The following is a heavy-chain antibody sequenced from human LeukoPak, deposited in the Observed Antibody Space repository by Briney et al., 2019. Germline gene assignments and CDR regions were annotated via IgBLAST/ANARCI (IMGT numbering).Heavy chain of an antibody. J-gene: IGHJ4*02. Sequence: SETLSLTCTVSGGSISSYYWSWIRQPPGKGLEWIGYIYYSGSTKYNPSLKSRVTMSVDTSKNQFSLKLSSVTAADTAVYYCARDDETGTTGYWGQGTLVTVSS. D-gene: IGHD1-7*01. CDR3: ARDDETGTTGY. CDR1: GGSISSYY. V-gene: IGHV4-59*12. CDR2: IYYSGST.